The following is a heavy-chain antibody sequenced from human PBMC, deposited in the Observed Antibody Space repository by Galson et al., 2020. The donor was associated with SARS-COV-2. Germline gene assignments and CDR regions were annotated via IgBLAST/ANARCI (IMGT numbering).Heavy chain of an antibody. J-gene: IGHJ3*02. V-gene: IGHV1-2*02. CDR1: GYTFTGYY. CDR3: ALFSLPDDDAFDI. CDR2: INPNSGGT. Sequence: ASVKVSCKASGYTFTGYYMHWVRQAPGQGLEWMGWINPNSGGTNYAQKFQGRVTMTRDTSISTAYMELSRLRSDDTAVYYCALFSLPDDDAFDIWGQGTMVTVSS.